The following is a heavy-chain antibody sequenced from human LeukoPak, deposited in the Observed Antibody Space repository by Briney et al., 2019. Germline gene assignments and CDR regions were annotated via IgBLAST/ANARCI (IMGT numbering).Heavy chain of an antibody. V-gene: IGHV3-49*04. D-gene: IGHD1-1*01. CDR2: IRSSIYGGTP. CDR1: GFTVSDNC. J-gene: IGHJ4*02. Sequence: GGSLRLSCVASGFTVSDNCMSWVRQAPGRGLEWIGFIRSSIYGGTPKAAASVKGRFIFSRDDSKGVAYLRMNSLKTDDTAVYYCSREWGNGNDLRPDSWGQGTLVTVSS. CDR3: SREWGNGNDLRPDS.